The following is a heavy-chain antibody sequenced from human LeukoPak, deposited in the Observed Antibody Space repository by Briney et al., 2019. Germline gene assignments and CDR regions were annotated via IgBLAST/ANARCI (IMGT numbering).Heavy chain of an antibody. CDR1: GFTFSSYS. J-gene: IGHJ5*01. CDR3: ARDDFGDYLGWFDS. D-gene: IGHD4-17*01. CDR2: ISSSSSYI. Sequence: AGGSLRLSCAASGFTFSSYSMNWVRQAPGKGLEWVSSISSSSSYIYYADSVKGRFTVSRDNAKNSLFLQMNSLRAEDTAVYYCARDDFGDYLGWFDSWGQGTLVTVSS. V-gene: IGHV3-21*01.